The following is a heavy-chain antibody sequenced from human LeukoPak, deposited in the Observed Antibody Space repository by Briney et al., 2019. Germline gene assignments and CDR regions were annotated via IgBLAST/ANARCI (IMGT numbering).Heavy chain of an antibody. CDR3: VRDRIGFDP. Sequence: GGSLRLPCAASGFTFNNYWMHWVRQAPGKGLVWVSRIDSDGSSTSYADSVKGRFTVSRDNAKNTVFLQMNSLRAEDTAVYYYVRDRIGFDPWGQGTLVTVSS. J-gene: IGHJ5*02. CDR2: IDSDGSST. D-gene: IGHD3-16*02. V-gene: IGHV3-74*01. CDR1: GFTFNNYW.